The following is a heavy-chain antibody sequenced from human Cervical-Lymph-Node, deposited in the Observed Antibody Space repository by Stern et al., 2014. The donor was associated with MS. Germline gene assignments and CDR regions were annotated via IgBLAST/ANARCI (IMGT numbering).Heavy chain of an antibody. J-gene: IGHJ6*02. CDR2: INPNSGGT. Sequence: VQLVESGAEVKKPGASVKVSCKASGYTFTGYYMHWVRQAPGQGLEWMGRINPNSGGTNYAQKFQGRVTMTRDTSISTAYMELSRLRSDDTAVYYCASRDLVVSRYYYYGMDVWGQGTTVTVSS. D-gene: IGHD2-2*01. CDR3: ASRDLVVSRYYYYGMDV. CDR1: GYTFTGYY. V-gene: IGHV1-2*06.